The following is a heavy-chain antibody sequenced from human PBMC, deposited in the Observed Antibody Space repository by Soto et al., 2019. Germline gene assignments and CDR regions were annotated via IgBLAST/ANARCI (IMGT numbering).Heavy chain of an antibody. CDR1: GFTFSSYA. CDR2: ISYDGSNK. V-gene: IGHV3-30-3*01. J-gene: IGHJ4*01. CDR3: ARDVFSGSYFYFDY. D-gene: IGHD1-26*01. Sequence: GGSLRLSCAASGFTFSSYAMHWVRQAPGKGLEWVAVISYDGSNKYYADSVKGRFTISRDNSKNTLYPQMNSLRAEDTAVYYCARDVFSGSYFYFDYWGHGTLVTVSS.